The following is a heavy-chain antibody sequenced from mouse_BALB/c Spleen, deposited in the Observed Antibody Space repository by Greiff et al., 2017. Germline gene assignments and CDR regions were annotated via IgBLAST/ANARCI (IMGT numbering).Heavy chain of an antibody. J-gene: IGHJ3*01. Sequence: ESGAELVKPGASVKLSCKASGYTFTSYYMYWVKQRPGQGLEWIGEINPSNGGTNFNEKFKSKATLTVDKSSSTAYMQLSSLTSEDSAVYYCTRDGYYLRFAYWGQGTLVTVSA. V-gene: IGHV1S81*02. CDR1: GYTFTSYY. D-gene: IGHD2-3*01. CDR3: TRDGYYLRFAY. CDR2: INPSNGGT.